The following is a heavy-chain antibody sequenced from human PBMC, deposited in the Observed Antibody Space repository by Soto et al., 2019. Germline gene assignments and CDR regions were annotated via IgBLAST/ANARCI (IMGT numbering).Heavy chain of an antibody. V-gene: IGHV3-74*01. Sequence: EVQLVESGGGLVQPGGSLRLSCAASGFPFSGCWMHWVRQAPGKGLMWVSRMNAGGTTINYADSVKGRFTISRDNAENTLYLQMNGLRAEDTAVYYCARDVEDDGNYYIDARGKGTTVTVSS. J-gene: IGHJ6*03. D-gene: IGHD1-1*01. CDR3: ARDVEDDGNYYIDA. CDR2: MNAGGTTI. CDR1: GFPFSGCW.